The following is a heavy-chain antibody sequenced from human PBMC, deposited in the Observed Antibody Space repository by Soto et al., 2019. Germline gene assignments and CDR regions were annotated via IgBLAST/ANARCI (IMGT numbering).Heavy chain of an antibody. Sequence: SETLSLTCAVYGGSFSGYYWSWIRQPPGKGLEWIGEINHSGSTNYNPSLKSRVTISVDRSKNQLFLKLNSVTAADRAVYYCATGPSSSNGYRQFDYLGQGTLVTVSS. D-gene: IGHD6-25*01. CDR2: INHSGST. V-gene: IGHV4-34*01. J-gene: IGHJ4*02. CDR3: ATGPSSSNGYRQFDY. CDR1: GGSFSGYY.